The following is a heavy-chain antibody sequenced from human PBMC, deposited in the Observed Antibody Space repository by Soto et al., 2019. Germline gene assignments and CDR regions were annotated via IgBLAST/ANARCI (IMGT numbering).Heavy chain of an antibody. J-gene: IGHJ4*02. D-gene: IGHD3-10*01. CDR2: IVPVYDEA. CDR1: GGTFRSYS. CDR3: ATGNYPSAPFDS. V-gene: IGHV1-69*13. Sequence: SVKVSCKASGGTFRSYSIMWVRQAPGQGLEWMGGIVPVYDEANYAQKFQGRVTITADESTSTAYMELSSLRSQDTAVYYCATGNYPSAPFDSWGQGTLVTVS.